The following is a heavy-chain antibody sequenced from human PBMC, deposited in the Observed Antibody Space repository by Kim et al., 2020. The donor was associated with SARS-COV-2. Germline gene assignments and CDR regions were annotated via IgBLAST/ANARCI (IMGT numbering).Heavy chain of an antibody. CDR2: ISSNGGST. CDR1: GFTFSSYA. CDR3: ARKSGYSYGSGFDY. D-gene: IGHD5-18*01. J-gene: IGHJ4*02. Sequence: GGSLRLSCAASGFTFSSYAMHWVRQAPGKGLEYVSAISSNGGSTYYANSVKGRFTISRDNSKNTLYLQMGSLRAEDMAVYYCARKSGYSYGSGFDYWGQG. V-gene: IGHV3-64*01.